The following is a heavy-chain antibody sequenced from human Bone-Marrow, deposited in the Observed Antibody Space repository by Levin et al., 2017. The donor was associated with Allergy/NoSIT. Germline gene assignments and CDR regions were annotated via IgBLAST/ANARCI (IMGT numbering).Heavy chain of an antibody. J-gene: IGHJ4*02. CDR3: AKDSEWDLSSPFDF. CDR1: GFTFDDYA. CDR2: ISWNSDFI. D-gene: IGHD1-26*01. V-gene: IGHV3-9*01. Sequence: LSLTCAASGFTFDDYAMHWVRQAPGKGLEWVSGISWNSDFISYADSVKGRFTISRDNAKASLYLQMNSLTTEDTAFYYCAKDSEWDLSSPFDFWGQGILVTVSS.